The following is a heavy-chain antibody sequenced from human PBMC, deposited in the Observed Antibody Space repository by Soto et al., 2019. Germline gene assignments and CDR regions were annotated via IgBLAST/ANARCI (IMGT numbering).Heavy chain of an antibody. CDR1: GFTFSSYA. Sequence: QVQLVESGGGVVQSGRSLRLSCAASGFTFSSYAMHWVRQAPGKGLEWVAVISYDGSNKYYADSVKGRFTISRDNSKNTLYLQMNSLRAEDTAVYYCARGGSGWYKDGMDVWGQGTTVTVSS. J-gene: IGHJ6*02. D-gene: IGHD6-19*01. V-gene: IGHV3-30-3*01. CDR2: ISYDGSNK. CDR3: ARGGSGWYKDGMDV.